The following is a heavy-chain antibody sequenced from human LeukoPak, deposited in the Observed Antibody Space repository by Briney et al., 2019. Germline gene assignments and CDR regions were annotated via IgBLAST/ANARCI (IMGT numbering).Heavy chain of an antibody. Sequence: APVKVSCKASGYTFTGYYLFWVRQAPGQGLEWMGWINPNSGATKYAQKFQGRVTLTRDTSIRTTYMELSSLRSDDTAVYYCARDERYSYGDNHYPDLGFWGQRTPVTVSS. CDR1: GYTFTGYY. J-gene: IGHJ4*02. CDR2: INPNSGAT. D-gene: IGHD4/OR15-4a*01. CDR3: ARDERYSYGDNHYPDLGF. V-gene: IGHV1-2*02.